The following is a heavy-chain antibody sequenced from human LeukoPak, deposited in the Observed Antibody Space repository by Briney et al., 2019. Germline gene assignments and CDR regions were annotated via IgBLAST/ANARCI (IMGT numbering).Heavy chain of an antibody. CDR3: ARMREYDFWSGYGMDV. J-gene: IGHJ6*02. CDR1: GYTFTKYG. CDR2: MNPNSGNT. Sequence: GASVKVSCKASGYTFTKYGIGWVRQATGQGLEWMGWMNPNSGNTGYAQKFQGRVTMTRNTSISTAYMELSSLRSEDTAVYYCARMREYDFWSGYGMDVWGQGTTVTVSS. D-gene: IGHD3-3*01. V-gene: IGHV1-8*01.